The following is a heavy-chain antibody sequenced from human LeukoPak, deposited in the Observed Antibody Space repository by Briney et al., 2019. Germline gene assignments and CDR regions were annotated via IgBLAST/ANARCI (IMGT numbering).Heavy chain of an antibody. Sequence: GYLRLSCAASGFTFSSYSMNWVRQAPGKGLEWVSSISSSSSYICYADSVKGRFTISRDNAKNSLYLQMNSLRAEDTAVYYCARAEYSSGWYYFDYWGQGTLVTVSS. CDR3: ARAEYSSGWYYFDY. CDR2: ISSSSSYI. V-gene: IGHV3-21*01. CDR1: GFTFSSYS. D-gene: IGHD6-19*01. J-gene: IGHJ4*02.